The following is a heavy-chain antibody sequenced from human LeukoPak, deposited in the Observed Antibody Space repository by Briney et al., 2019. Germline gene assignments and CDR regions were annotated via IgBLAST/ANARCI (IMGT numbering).Heavy chain of an antibody. CDR2: VHHDGTT. D-gene: IGHD2/OR15-2a*01. J-gene: IGHJ4*02. CDR1: GASISSHY. Sequence: PSETLSLTCIVSGASISSHYWSWIRQPPGKRLEWIGYVHHDGTTNQNPSLKSRVAMSIDTSSNQMSLKLYSMTAVDTAMYYCARGSTRADDYWGQGILVTVS. V-gene: IGHV4-59*11. CDR3: ARGSTRADDY.